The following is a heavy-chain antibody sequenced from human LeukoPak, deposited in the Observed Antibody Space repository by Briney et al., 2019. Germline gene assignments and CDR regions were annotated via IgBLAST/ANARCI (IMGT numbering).Heavy chain of an antibody. CDR1: GGSFSGYY. Sequence: SETLSLTCAVYGGSFSGYYWRWIRQPPGKGLEWIGEINHSGSTNYNPSLKSRVTISVDTSKNQFSLKLSSVTAADTAVYYCARGQGSGWRYYYYGMDVWGQGTTVTVSS. V-gene: IGHV4-34*01. D-gene: IGHD6-19*01. CDR2: INHSGST. J-gene: IGHJ6*02. CDR3: ARGQGSGWRYYYYGMDV.